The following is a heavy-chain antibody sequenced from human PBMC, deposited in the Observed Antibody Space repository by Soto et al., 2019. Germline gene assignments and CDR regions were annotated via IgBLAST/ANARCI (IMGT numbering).Heavy chain of an antibody. D-gene: IGHD6-25*01. CDR3: AGQTFTIAAASYGRSNWFDP. J-gene: IGHJ5*02. CDR2: IYFTGNT. V-gene: IGHV4-39*01. CDR1: VGSITSSSHF. Sequence: SETLSLTCTASVGSITSSSHFWGWFRQPPGKGLEWIGTIYFTGNTYYTPSLKSRLTMSIDTSKNEFSLRLNSVTAADTAVYYCAGQTFTIAAASYGRSNWFDPWGPGTLVTVSS.